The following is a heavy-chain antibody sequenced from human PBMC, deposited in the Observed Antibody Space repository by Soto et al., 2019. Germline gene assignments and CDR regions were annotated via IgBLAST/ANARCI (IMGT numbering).Heavy chain of an antibody. V-gene: IGHV1-69*06. D-gene: IGHD2-15*01. CDR2: IVPMFGRA. Sequence: QVQLEQSGAEVKKPGSSVKVSCRASGGTFSNYAISWVRQAPGQGLEWMGGIVPMFGRANYAQKFQGRVTITAVKSTSTAYMELSSLRSDDTAVYYCARGPIAVRLTYYGMVVWGQGTTVSVSS. CDR3: ARGPIAVRLTYYGMVV. J-gene: IGHJ6*02. CDR1: GGTFSNYA.